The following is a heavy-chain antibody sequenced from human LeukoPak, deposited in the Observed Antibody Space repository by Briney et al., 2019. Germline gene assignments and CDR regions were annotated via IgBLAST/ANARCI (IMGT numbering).Heavy chain of an antibody. Sequence: GRSLRLSCEASGFTFRTYGMSWVRQAPGKGLEWVSSISGSGDSTHYADSVKGRFTISRDNSKNTLYLQMNSLRAEDTAVYYCAKEGGAYSSSWYYFDYWGQGTLVTVSS. CDR3: AKEGGAYSSSWYYFDY. CDR2: ISGSGDST. J-gene: IGHJ4*02. D-gene: IGHD6-13*01. V-gene: IGHV3-23*01. CDR1: GFTFRTYG.